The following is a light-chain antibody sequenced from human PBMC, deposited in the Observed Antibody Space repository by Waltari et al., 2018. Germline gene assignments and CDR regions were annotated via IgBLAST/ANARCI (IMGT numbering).Light chain of an antibody. CDR2: GAS. J-gene: IGKJ1*01. CDR3: QHYVRLPVT. V-gene: IGKV3-20*01. Sequence: EIVLTQSPGTLSLFPGERATLSCRASQSVSRSLAWYQQKPGQAPRLLIYGASSRATGVPDRFRGSGSGTDFSLTISRLEPEEFAVYYCQHYVRLPVTFGQGTKVEIK. CDR1: QSVSRS.